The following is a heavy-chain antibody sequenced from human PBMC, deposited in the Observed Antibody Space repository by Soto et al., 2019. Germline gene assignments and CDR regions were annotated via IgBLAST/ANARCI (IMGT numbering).Heavy chain of an antibody. V-gene: IGHV3-30*18. CDR1: GFTFSSYG. CDR3: AKDPGYSLYYFDY. CDR2: ISYDGSNK. D-gene: IGHD6-13*01. Sequence: GGSLRLSCAASGFTFSSYGMHWVRQAPGKGLEWVAVISYDGSNKYYADSGKGRFTISRDNSKNTLYLQMNSLRAEDTAVYYCAKDPGYSLYYFDYWGQGTLVTVSS. J-gene: IGHJ4*02.